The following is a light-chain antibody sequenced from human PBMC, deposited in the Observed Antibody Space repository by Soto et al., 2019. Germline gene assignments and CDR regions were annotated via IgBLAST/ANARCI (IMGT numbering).Light chain of an antibody. CDR1: QGISSW. CDR2: AAS. Sequence: DIQMTQSPSSVSASVGDRVTITCRASQGISSWLAWYQQKPGKAPKLLIYAASSLQSGVPSRFSGGGSGTDFPLPISSLQPEVFETYYCQQANISPPPPTFGGGTKVEIK. V-gene: IGKV1D-12*01. CDR3: QQANISPPPPT. J-gene: IGKJ4*01.